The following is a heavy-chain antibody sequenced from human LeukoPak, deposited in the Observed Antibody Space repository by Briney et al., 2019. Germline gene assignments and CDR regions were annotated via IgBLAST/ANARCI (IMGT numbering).Heavy chain of an antibody. CDR1: GGSISSSNW. Sequence: SETLSLTCAVSGGSISSSNWWSWVRQPPGKGLEWIGEIYHSGSTNYNPSLKSRVTISVDKSKNQFSLKLTSVTAADTAVYFCARGGYYGSGNDFRFDPWGQGTLVTVSS. CDR2: IYHSGST. D-gene: IGHD3-10*01. J-gene: IGHJ5*02. V-gene: IGHV4-4*02. CDR3: ARGGYYGSGNDFRFDP.